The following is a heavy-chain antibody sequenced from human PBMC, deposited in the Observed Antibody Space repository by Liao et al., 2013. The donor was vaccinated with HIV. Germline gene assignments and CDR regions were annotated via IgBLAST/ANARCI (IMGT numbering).Heavy chain of an antibody. CDR2: IYYSGST. CDR1: GGSISSYY. CDR3: ARTSGKTPGFDY. Sequence: QVQLQESGPGLVKPSETLSLTCTVSGGSISSYYWSWIRQPPGKGLEWIGYIYYSGSTNYSPSLKSRVTISVDTSKNQFSLKLSSVTAADTAVYYCARTSGKTPGFDYWGQGTLVTVSS. V-gene: IGHV4-59*01. D-gene: IGHD5-12*01. J-gene: IGHJ4*02.